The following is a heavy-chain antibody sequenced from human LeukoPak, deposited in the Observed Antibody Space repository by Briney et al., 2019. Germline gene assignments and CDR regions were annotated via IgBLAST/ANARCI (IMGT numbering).Heavy chain of an antibody. CDR2: IWYDGSNK. Sequence: GRSLRLSCAASGFSFSSYGMHWVRQAPGEGLAWVGVIWYDGSNKYYADSVKGRFTISRDNSKNTLYFEMNNLRAEDTAVYYCARARYDSSGSHAFDVWGQGTTVTVSS. D-gene: IGHD3-22*01. CDR1: GFSFSSYG. CDR3: ARARYDSSGSHAFDV. V-gene: IGHV3-33*01. J-gene: IGHJ3*01.